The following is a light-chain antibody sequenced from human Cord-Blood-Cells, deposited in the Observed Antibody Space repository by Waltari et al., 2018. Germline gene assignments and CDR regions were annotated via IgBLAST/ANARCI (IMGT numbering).Light chain of an antibody. J-gene: IGLJ1*01. CDR2: EVS. CDR1: SSDVGSYNL. CDR3: CSYAGSSTYV. Sequence: QSALTQPASVSGSPGQSITIPCTETSSDVGSYNLVPWYQQHPGKAPKLMIYEVSKRPSGVSNRFSGSKSGNTASLTISGLQAEDEADYYCCSYAGSSTYVFGTGTKVTVL. V-gene: IGLV2-23*02.